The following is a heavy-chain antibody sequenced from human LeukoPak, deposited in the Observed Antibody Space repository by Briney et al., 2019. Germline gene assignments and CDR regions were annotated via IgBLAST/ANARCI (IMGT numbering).Heavy chain of an antibody. D-gene: IGHD1-26*01. CDR2: IYYSGST. V-gene: IGHV4-39*01. J-gene: IGHJ4*02. CDR3: ARRVVGATGGGIDY. CDR1: GGSISSSSYY. Sequence: SETLSLTCTVSGGSISSSSYYWGWIRQPPGEGLEWIGSIYYSGSTYYNPSLKCRVTISVDTSKNQFSLKLSSVTAADTAVYYCARRVVGATGGGIDYWGQGTLVTVSS.